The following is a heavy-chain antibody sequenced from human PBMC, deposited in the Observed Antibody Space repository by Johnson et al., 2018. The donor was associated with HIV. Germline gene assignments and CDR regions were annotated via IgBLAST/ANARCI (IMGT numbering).Heavy chain of an antibody. D-gene: IGHD4-23*01. CDR2: ISYDGSNK. CDR1: GFTFSSYA. V-gene: IGHV3-30-3*01. J-gene: IGHJ3*02. CDR3: ARDGGETVVGSGAFDI. Sequence: VESGGGVVQPGRSLRLSCAASGFTFSSYAMHWVRQAPGKGLEWVAVISYDGSNKYYADSVKGRFTISRDNSKNTLYLRMNSLRAEDTAVYYCARDGGETVVGSGAFDICDRGQMVTVSS.